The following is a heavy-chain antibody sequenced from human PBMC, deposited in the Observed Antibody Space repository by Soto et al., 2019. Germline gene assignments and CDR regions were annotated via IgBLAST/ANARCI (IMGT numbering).Heavy chain of an antibody. CDR1: GFTFSSYG. D-gene: IGHD3-9*01. Sequence: PGGSLRLSCAASGFTFSSYGMHWVRQAPGKGLEWVAVISYDGSNKYYADSVKGRFTISRDNSKNTLYLQMNSLRAEDTAVYYCARDLLRYFDWLLYPDYWGQGTLVTVSS. CDR2: ISYDGSNK. CDR3: ARDLLRYFDWLLYPDY. J-gene: IGHJ4*02. V-gene: IGHV3-30*03.